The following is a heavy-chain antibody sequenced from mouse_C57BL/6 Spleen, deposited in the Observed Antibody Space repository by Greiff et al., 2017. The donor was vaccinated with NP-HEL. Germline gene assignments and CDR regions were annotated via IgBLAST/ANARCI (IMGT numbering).Heavy chain of an antibody. Sequence: VQLQQSGAELVRPGASVKLSCKASGYTFTDYYINWVKQRPGQGLEWIARIYPGSGNTYYNEKFKGKATLTAEKSSSTAYMQLSSLTSEDSAVYFCARWGPTVVDGGYFDVWGTGTTVTVSS. D-gene: IGHD1-1*01. CDR1: GYTFTDYY. CDR2: IYPGSGNT. CDR3: ARWGPTVVDGGYFDV. J-gene: IGHJ1*03. V-gene: IGHV1-76*01.